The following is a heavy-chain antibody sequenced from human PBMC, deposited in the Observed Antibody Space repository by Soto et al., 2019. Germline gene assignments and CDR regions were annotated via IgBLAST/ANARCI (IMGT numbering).Heavy chain of an antibody. Sequence: SVKVSCKASGFTFTSSAVQWVRQARGQRLEWIGWIVVGSGNTNYAQKFQERVTITRDMSTSTAYMELSSLRSEDTAVYYCAAAPVVVITTGDDAFDIWGQGTMVTVSS. J-gene: IGHJ3*02. V-gene: IGHV1-58*01. D-gene: IGHD3-22*01. CDR2: IVVGSGNT. CDR3: AAAPVVVITTGDDAFDI. CDR1: GFTFTSSA.